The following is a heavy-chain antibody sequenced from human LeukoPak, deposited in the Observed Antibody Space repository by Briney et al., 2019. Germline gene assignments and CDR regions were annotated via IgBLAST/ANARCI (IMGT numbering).Heavy chain of an antibody. CDR2: INPNSGGT. V-gene: IGHV1-2*02. D-gene: IGHD3-3*01. CDR3: ARGGDFWSGYPGRFDY. CDR1: GYTFTGYY. Sequence: VASVKVSCKASGYTFTGYYMHWVRQAPGQGLEWMGWINPNSGGTNYAQKFQGRVTMTRDTSISTAYMELSRLRSDDTAVYYCARGGDFWSGYPGRFDYWGQGTLVTVSS. J-gene: IGHJ4*02.